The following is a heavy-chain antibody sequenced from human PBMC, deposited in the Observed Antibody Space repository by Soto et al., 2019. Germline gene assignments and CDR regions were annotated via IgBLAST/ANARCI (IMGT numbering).Heavy chain of an antibody. CDR1: GASISGFY. V-gene: IGHV4-4*07. CDR3: VRDGTKTLRDWFDP. J-gene: IGHJ5*02. CDR2: IYATVTT. D-gene: IGHD1-1*01. Sequence: SETLPLTCTVSGASISGFYWSWIWKSGGKGLERMRRIYATVTTDYNPSLQSRVMMSLETSKKKFSLKLRSVTAADTAVYYCVRDGTKTLRDWFDPWGQGISVTVSS.